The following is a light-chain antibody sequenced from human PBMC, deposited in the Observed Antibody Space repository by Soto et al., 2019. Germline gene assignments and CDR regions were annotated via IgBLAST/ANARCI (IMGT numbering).Light chain of an antibody. J-gene: IGKJ2*01. Sequence: EIVLTQSPGTLSLSPGETAALSCRASPSLSDNHLAWYQQRPGQAPRLLIYNSSSRAAGIPDRFRGSGSGTDFTLTIRRLEPEDFGVYYCQQYSDAPHTFGLGTKVEIK. CDR1: PSLSDNH. V-gene: IGKV3-20*01. CDR2: NSS. CDR3: QQYSDAPHT.